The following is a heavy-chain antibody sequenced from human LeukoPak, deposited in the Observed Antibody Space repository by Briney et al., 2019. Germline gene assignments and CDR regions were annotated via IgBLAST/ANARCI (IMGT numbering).Heavy chain of an antibody. V-gene: IGHV3-23*01. CDR3: AKDSSGSYYGKSDF. J-gene: IGHJ4*02. CDR2: ISAGGGST. D-gene: IGHD1-26*01. CDR1: AFTFSNYA. Sequence: GGSLRLSCAASAFTFSNYAMSWVRQAPGKGLEWVSGISAGGGSTYYADSVKGRFTISRDNSKNTLYLQKNSLRGEDTAVYYCAKDSSGSYYGKSDFWGQGTLVAVSS.